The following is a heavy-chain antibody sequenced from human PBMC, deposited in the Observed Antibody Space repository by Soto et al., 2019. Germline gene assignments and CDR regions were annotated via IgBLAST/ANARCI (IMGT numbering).Heavy chain of an antibody. V-gene: IGHV3-23*01. D-gene: IGHD6-13*01. Sequence: GGSLRLSCAASGFTFDDYGMNWVRQAPGRGLEWVSAISGSGGSTYYADSVKGRFTISRDNSKNTLYLQMNSLRAEDTAVYYCATVLGIAAAGTWYFLSDYWGRGTLVTVSS. CDR1: GFTFDDYG. J-gene: IGHJ4*02. CDR3: ATVLGIAAAGTWYFLSDY. CDR2: ISGSGGST.